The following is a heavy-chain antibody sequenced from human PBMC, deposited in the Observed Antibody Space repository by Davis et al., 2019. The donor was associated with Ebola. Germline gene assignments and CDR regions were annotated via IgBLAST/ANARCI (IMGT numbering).Heavy chain of an antibody. CDR1: GYTFTVYW. D-gene: IGHD1-14*01. CDR3: ARLGGTTWYWFDT. V-gene: IGHV5-51*01. J-gene: IGHJ5*02. Sequence: GESLKISCQGSGYTFTVYWIGWVRQMPGKGLEYMGIIYAGDSDTRYSPSFQGQVTISADKSTTTVYLQWSSLKASDTAMYYCARLGGTTWYWFDTWGQGTLVTVSS. CDR2: IYAGDSDT.